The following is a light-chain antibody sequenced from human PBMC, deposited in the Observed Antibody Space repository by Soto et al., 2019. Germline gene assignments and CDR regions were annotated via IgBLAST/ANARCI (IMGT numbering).Light chain of an antibody. Sequence: EIVLIQSPATLSLSPGERATLSCRASQSVSSNLAWYQQNPCQSPRLLIFDASNRATGIPARFSGSGSGTDFILTISRLEPEDFAVYYCQQHSNWPLTFGGGTKVEI. CDR1: QSVSSN. CDR3: QQHSNWPLT. CDR2: DAS. J-gene: IGKJ4*01. V-gene: IGKV3-11*01.